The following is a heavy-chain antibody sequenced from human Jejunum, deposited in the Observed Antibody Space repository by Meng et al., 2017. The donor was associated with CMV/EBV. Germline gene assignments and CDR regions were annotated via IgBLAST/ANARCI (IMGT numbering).Heavy chain of an antibody. CDR2: IKQDGGER. CDR3: ARQKCGGDCDMDV. J-gene: IGHJ6*02. D-gene: IGHD2-21*01. V-gene: IGHV3-7*01. CDR1: GFTFSSSW. Sequence: SGFTFSSSWMNGVRKVTGKGLEWVANIKQDGGERYYVESVKGRFTISRNNAKNSLFLQMDGLRAEDTAVYYCARQKCGGDCDMDVWGQGTTVTVSS.